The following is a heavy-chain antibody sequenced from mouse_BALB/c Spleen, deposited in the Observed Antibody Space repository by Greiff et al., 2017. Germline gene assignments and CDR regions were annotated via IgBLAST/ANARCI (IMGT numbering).Heavy chain of an antibody. CDR1: GFTFSSYA. V-gene: IGHV5-6*03. CDR3: ARGGYDYDEDAMDY. J-gene: IGHJ4*01. Sequence: EVMLVESGGGLVKPGGSLKLSCAASGFTFSSYAMSWVRQTPEKRLEWVASISDGGSYTYYPDSVKGRFTISRDNAKNNLYLQMSSLKSEDTAMYYCARGGYDYDEDAMDYWGQGTSVTVSS. D-gene: IGHD2-4*01. CDR2: ISDGGSYT.